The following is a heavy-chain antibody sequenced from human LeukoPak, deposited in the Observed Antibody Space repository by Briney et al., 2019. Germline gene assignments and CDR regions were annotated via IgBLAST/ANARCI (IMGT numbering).Heavy chain of an antibody. CDR3: ARDSRRWDYVWGSYRYPLDY. D-gene: IGHD3-16*02. CDR2: ISAYNGNT. CDR1: GYTFTSYG. J-gene: IGHJ4*02. V-gene: IGHV1-18*01. Sequence: ASVKVSCKASGYTFTSYGISWVRQAPGQGPEWMGWISAYNGNTNYAQKLQGRVTMTTDTSTSTAYMELRSLRSDDTAVYYCARDSRRWDYVWGSYRYPLDYWGQGTLVTVSS.